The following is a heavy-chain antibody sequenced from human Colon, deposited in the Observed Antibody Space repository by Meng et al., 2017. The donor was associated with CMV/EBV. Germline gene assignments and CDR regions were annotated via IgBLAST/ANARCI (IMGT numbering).Heavy chain of an antibody. J-gene: IGHJ4*02. D-gene: IGHD3-3*01. CDR2: INPVTGDT. V-gene: IGHV1-2*02. CDR1: GYTFNGYF. Sequence: QLQLVQSGARVTEPGASVKVSCKTSGYTFNGYFMHWVRQAPGQGLEWMGWINPVTGDTSYAQKFQVRVTMTRDTSISTAYMELSSLRSDDTAVYYCATFGGDFDYWGQGTLVTVSS. CDR3: ATFGGDFDY.